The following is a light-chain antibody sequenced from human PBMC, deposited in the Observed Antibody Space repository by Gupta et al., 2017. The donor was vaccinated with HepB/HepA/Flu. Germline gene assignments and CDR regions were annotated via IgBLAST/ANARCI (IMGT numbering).Light chain of an antibody. Sequence: TGDRVTITCRARQGISSYLAWYQQKPGKAPKLLIYAASTLQSGVPSRFSGSGSGTDFTLKISCLQSEDFATYYCQQYYSYPWTFGQGTKVDI. CDR2: AAS. V-gene: IGKV1-8*01. CDR3: QQYYSYPWT. CDR1: QGISSY. J-gene: IGKJ1*01.